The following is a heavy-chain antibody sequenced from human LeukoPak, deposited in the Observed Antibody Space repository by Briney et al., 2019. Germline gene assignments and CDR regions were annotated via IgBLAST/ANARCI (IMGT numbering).Heavy chain of an antibody. CDR1: GFTFSSYG. V-gene: IGHV3-30*18. Sequence: PGGSLRLSCAASGFTFSSYGMHWVRQAPGKGLEWVAVISYDGSNKYYADSVKGRFTISRDNSKNTLYLQMNSLRAEDTAVYYCAKDIGYAGAAAGSDYWGQGTLVTVSS. J-gene: IGHJ4*02. D-gene: IGHD6-13*01. CDR2: ISYDGSNK. CDR3: AKDIGYAGAAAGSDY.